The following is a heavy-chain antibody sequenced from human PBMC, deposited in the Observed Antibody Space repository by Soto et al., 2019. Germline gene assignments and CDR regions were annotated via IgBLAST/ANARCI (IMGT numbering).Heavy chain of an antibody. CDR1: GGSVSSGSYY. CDR3: ASYSSGWYDVSY. V-gene: IGHV4-61*01. D-gene: IGHD6-19*01. CDR2: IYYSGST. J-gene: IGHJ4*02. Sequence: QVQLQESGPGLVKPSETLSLTCTVSGGSVSSGSYYWSWIRQPPGKGLEWIGYIYYSGSTNYNPSLKSRVTISVDTSKNQFSLKLTSVTAADTAVYYCASYSSGWYDVSYWGQGTLVTVSS.